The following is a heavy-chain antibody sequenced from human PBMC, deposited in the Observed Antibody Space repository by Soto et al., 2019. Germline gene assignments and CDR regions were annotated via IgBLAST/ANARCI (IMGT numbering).Heavy chain of an antibody. V-gene: IGHV3-9*01. Sequence: QAGGSLRLSCAASGFTFDDHAMHWVRQGPGKGLEWVSGISWNSGTIVYADSVKGRFTISRDNTKNSLHLQLNNLRAEDTAVYYCARDHLILPAHDFFYGSDVWGRGATVTVSS. CDR1: GFTFDDHA. J-gene: IGHJ6*02. CDR2: ISWNSGTI. D-gene: IGHD2-21*02. CDR3: ARDHLILPAHDFFYGSDV.